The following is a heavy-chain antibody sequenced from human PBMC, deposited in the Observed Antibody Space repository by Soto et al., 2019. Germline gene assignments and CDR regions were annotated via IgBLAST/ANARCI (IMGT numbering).Heavy chain of an antibody. V-gene: IGHV4-59*01. CDR2: IYYSGNT. Sequence: SETLSLTCNVSGDSMSSYFWSWIRQPPGKGLEWIGYIYYSGNTNYNPSLKSRVTISIDTSRNQFSLKLSSVTAADTAVYYCARGANWFDPWGQGTLVTVSS. J-gene: IGHJ5*02. CDR3: ARGANWFDP. CDR1: GDSMSSYF.